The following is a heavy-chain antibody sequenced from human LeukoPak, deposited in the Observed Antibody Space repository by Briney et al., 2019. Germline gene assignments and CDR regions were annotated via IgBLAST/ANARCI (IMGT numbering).Heavy chain of an antibody. CDR3: ARGPPIDYYDSSGYYYVFDY. V-gene: IGHV4-34*01. D-gene: IGHD3-22*01. J-gene: IGHJ4*02. CDR2: INHSGST. CDR1: GGSSSGYY. Sequence: PSETLSLTCAVYGGSSSGYYWSWIRQPPGKGLEWIGEINHSGSTNYNPSLKSRVTISVDTSKNQFTLKLSSVTAADTAVYYCARGPPIDYYDSSGYYYVFDYWGQGTLVTVSS.